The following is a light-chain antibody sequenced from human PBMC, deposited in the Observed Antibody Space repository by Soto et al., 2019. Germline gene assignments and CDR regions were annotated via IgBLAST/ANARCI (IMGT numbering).Light chain of an antibody. CDR1: QGISSY. Sequence: DIQLTQSPSFLSASVGDRVTITCRASQGISSYLAWYQQKPGKAPKLLIYAASTLQSGVPSRFSGSGSGTEFTLTISSLQPEDFATYSCQQLNSLFGPGTKVDIK. CDR3: QQLNSL. J-gene: IGKJ3*01. CDR2: AAS. V-gene: IGKV1-9*01.